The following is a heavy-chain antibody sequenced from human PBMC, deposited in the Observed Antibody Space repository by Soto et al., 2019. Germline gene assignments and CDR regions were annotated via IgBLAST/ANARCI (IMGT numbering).Heavy chain of an antibody. V-gene: IGHV4-4*02. J-gene: IGHJ3*01. D-gene: IGHD6-19*01. CDR3: ADSTGWYRNDV. CDR2: IFHSGDT. Sequence: QVQLQESGPGLVKPSGTLSLTCAVSGDSISNSRWWTWVRQPPGKGLEWIGDIFHSGDTNYNPSLKGRVFISVDKSQNPFSLKVSSVTAADTAVYYCADSTGWYRNDVWGQGTLVTVSS. CDR1: GDSISNSRW.